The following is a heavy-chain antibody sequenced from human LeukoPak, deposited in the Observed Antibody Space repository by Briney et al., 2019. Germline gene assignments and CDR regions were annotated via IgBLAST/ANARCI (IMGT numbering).Heavy chain of an antibody. CDR3: ATEGGSSGWYDY. CDR1: GFTFDDYT. V-gene: IGHV3-43*01. CDR2: ISWDGGST. Sequence: GGSLRLSCAASGFTFDDYTMHWVRQAPGKGLEWVSLISWDGGSTYYADSVKGRLTISRDNSKNSLYLQMNSLRTEDTALYYCATEGGSSGWYDYWGQGTLVTVSS. D-gene: IGHD6-19*01. J-gene: IGHJ4*02.